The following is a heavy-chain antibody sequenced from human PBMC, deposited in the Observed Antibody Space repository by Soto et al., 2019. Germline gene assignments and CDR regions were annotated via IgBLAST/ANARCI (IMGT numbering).Heavy chain of an antibody. CDR3: ARDRSSSWSFDY. J-gene: IGHJ4*02. Sequence: QTGGSLRLSCEVSGFIFSSYGMHWIRQAPGKGLEWMAVISHDGSSKYYADSVKGRFTVSRDNSKNTLYLQMNSLRAEDTAVYYCARDRSSSWSFDYWGQGT. CDR2: ISHDGSSK. D-gene: IGHD6-13*01. CDR1: GFIFSSYG. V-gene: IGHV3-30*03.